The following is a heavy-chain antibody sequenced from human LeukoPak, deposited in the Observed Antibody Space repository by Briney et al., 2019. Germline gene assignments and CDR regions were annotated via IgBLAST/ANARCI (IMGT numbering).Heavy chain of an antibody. D-gene: IGHD5-24*01. CDR3: ARGAEAKRRWLQSPGWVAFDI. CDR1: GFTVSSNY. V-gene: IGHV3-66*01. Sequence: GGSLRLSCAASGFTVSSNYMSWVRQAPGKGLEWVSVIYSGGSTYYADSVKGRFTISRDNSKNTLYLQMNSLRAEDTAVYYCARGAEAKRRWLQSPGWVAFDIWGQGTMVTVSS. J-gene: IGHJ3*02. CDR2: IYSGGST.